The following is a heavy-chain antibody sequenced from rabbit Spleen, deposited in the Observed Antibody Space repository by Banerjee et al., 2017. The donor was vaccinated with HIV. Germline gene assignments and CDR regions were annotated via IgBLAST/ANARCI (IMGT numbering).Heavy chain of an antibody. CDR1: GFSFSSKAV. CDR2: IYSGGSCTT. CDR3: ARDAGSSFSSYGMDL. D-gene: IGHD8-1*01. Sequence: QEQLVESGGGLVKPEGSLTLSCTASGFSFSSKAVMCWVRQAPGKGLEWIACIYSGGSCTTDYASWAKGRFTCSKTSSTTVTLQMTSLTAADTATYFCARDAGSSFSSYGMDLWGPGTLVTVS. V-gene: IGHV1S45*01. J-gene: IGHJ6*01.